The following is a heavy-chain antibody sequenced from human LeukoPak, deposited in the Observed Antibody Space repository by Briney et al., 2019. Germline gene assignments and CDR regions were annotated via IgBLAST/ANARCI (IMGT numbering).Heavy chain of an antibody. CDR3: ARDNTRVEIRGVSWYFDL. Sequence: ASVKVSCKASGHTFNTYAINWVRQAPGQGLEWLGWMNTNTGKPTYAQGFTGRFVISLDTSVSTAYLQISSLKAEDTAVYYCARDNTRVEIRGVSWYFDLWGRGTLVTVSS. CDR2: MNTNTGKP. CDR1: GHTFNTYA. D-gene: IGHD3-10*01. J-gene: IGHJ2*01. V-gene: IGHV7-4-1*02.